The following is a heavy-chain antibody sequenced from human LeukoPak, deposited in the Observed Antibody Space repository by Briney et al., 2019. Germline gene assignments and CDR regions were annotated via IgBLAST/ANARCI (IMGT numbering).Heavy chain of an antibody. V-gene: IGHV1-8*01. Sequence: ASVTVSCTASGYTFTSYDINWVRQATGQGLEWMGWMNPNSGNTGYAQKFQGRVTMTRNTSISTAYMELSSLRSEDTAVYYCARAQRVAAPKQAKSYYFDYWGQGTLVTVSS. J-gene: IGHJ4*02. CDR2: MNPNSGNT. CDR1: GYTFTSYD. CDR3: ARAQRVAAPKQAKSYYFDY. D-gene: IGHD6-13*01.